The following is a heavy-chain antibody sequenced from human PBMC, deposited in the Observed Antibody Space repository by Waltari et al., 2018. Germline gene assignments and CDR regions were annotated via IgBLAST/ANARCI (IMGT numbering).Heavy chain of an antibody. CDR1: GFTFERSW. CDR2: INNDGSST. Sequence: EVQLLESGGGLVQPGGSPRLPCAAAGFTFERSWRPWFRQFPGKGLMWVSRINNDGSSTVYADSVKGRFTISRDDAKNTVSLQMNNLSAEDTALYYCARAGLLGAFDVWGQGTMVTVSS. D-gene: IGHD2-15*01. J-gene: IGHJ3*01. CDR3: ARAGLLGAFDV. V-gene: IGHV3-74*03.